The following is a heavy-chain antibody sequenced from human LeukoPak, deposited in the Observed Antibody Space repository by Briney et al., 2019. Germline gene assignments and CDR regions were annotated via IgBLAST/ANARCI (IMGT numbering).Heavy chain of an antibody. J-gene: IGHJ4*02. Sequence: GGSLRLSCAASGFTFSSYSMNWVRQAPGKGLEWVSAISGSGGSTYYADSVKGRFTISRDNSKNALYLQMNSLRAEDTAVYYCAKDGIVVVPAATFDYWGQGTLVTVSS. CDR3: AKDGIVVVPAATFDY. D-gene: IGHD2-2*01. CDR2: ISGSGGST. V-gene: IGHV3-23*01. CDR1: GFTFSSYS.